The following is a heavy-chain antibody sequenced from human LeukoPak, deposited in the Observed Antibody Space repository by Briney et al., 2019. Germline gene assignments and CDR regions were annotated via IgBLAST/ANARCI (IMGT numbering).Heavy chain of an antibody. Sequence: PGGSLRLSCAASGFTLSSYAMSWFRQAPGKGLEWVSSISASGGSPNYADSVKGGFTISRDNSKNTVYLQMNSMRAEDTAVYYCAKVMKGSERLTMVRGVIIKTAGLYYMDVWGKGTTVTVSS. J-gene: IGHJ6*03. V-gene: IGHV3-23*01. CDR3: AKVMKGSERLTMVRGVIIKTAGLYYMDV. CDR2: ISASGGSP. D-gene: IGHD3-10*01. CDR1: GFTLSSYA.